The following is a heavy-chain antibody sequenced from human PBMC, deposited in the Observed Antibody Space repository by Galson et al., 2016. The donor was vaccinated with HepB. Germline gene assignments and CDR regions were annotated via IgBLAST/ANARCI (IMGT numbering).Heavy chain of an antibody. V-gene: IGHV3-49*03. J-gene: IGHJ4*02. CDR1: GFTFSDYA. CDR2: IRSTAYGGTT. D-gene: IGHD3-9*01. Sequence: SLRLSCAASGFTFSDYAMSWFRQAPGKGLEWVGLIRSTAYGGTTEYAASVKGRFTMSRDDSKSIAYLHINSLKTDDTAVYYCAKVIYDILTGYRSLSDYWGQGT. CDR3: AKVIYDILTGYRSLSDY.